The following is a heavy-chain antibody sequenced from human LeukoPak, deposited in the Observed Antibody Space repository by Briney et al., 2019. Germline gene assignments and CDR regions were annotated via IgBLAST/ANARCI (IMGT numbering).Heavy chain of an antibody. J-gene: IGHJ4*02. V-gene: IGHV3-21*01. CDR3: VRRGPNNSGLDY. CDR2: ITSTSTYI. D-gene: IGHD5-12*01. Sequence: PGGSLRLSCAASGFTFSSYSFNWVRQAPGKGPEWVASITSTSTYIYYADSVQGRFAVSRDNAKNSLYLQMNSLRAEDTAVFYCVRRGPNNSGLDYWGQGTLVTVSS. CDR1: GFTFSSYS.